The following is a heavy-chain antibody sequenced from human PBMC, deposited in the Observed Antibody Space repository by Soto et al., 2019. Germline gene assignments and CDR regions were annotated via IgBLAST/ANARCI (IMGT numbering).Heavy chain of an antibody. CDR1: GGSISSYY. D-gene: IGHD5-12*01. CDR3: ARLNVAPGAIDP. V-gene: IGHV4-59*08. CDR2: IYYSGST. Sequence: QVQLQESGPGLVKPSETLSLTCTVSGGSISSYYWSWIRQPPGKGLEWIGYIYYSGSTNYNPSLKSRVTISVDTSKNQFSLKLSSVTAADTAVYYCARLNVAPGAIDPWGQGTLVTVSS. J-gene: IGHJ5*02.